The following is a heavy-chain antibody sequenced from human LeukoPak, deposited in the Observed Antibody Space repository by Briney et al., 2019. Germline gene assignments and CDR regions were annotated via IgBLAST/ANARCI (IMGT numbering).Heavy chain of an antibody. CDR3: AQTPRYYDTYRGGGWFDP. CDR2: INPNSGGT. D-gene: IGHD3-9*01. J-gene: IGHJ5*02. V-gene: IGHV1-2*02. CDR1: GYTFTGYY. Sequence: GASVKVSCKASGYTFTGYYMHWVRQAPGQGLEWMGWINPNSGGTNYAQKFQGRVTMTRDTSISTAYMELSSLRSEDTAVYYCAQTPRYYDTYRGGGWFDPWGQGTLVTVSS.